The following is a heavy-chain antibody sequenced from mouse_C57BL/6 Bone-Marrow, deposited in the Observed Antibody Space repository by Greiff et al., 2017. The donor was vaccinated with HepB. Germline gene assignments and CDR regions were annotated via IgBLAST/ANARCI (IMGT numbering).Heavy chain of an antibody. V-gene: IGHV1-52*01. Sequence: VQLQQPGAELVRPGSSVKLSCKASGYTFTSYWMHWVKQRPIQGLEWIGNIDPTDSETHYNQKFKDKATLTIDKSSSTADMQLSSLTSEDSAVSACARSGNYYGSKDYWGQGTTITVSS. CDR3: ARSGNYYGSKDY. CDR2: IDPTDSET. D-gene: IGHD1-1*01. CDR1: GYTFTSYW. J-gene: IGHJ2*01.